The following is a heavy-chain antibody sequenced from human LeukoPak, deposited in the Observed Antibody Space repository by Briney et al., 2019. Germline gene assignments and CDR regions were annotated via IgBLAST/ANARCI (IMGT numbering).Heavy chain of an antibody. CDR1: GYTFTSYY. CDR3: ATRGRRNFDY. Sequence: GASVKVSCKASGYTFTSYYMHWARQAPGQGLEWMGIINPSGGSTSYAQKFQGRVTMTRDTSTSTVYMELSSLRSEDTAVYYCATRGRRNFDYWGQGTLVTVSS. J-gene: IGHJ4*02. D-gene: IGHD1-14*01. V-gene: IGHV1-46*01. CDR2: INPSGGST.